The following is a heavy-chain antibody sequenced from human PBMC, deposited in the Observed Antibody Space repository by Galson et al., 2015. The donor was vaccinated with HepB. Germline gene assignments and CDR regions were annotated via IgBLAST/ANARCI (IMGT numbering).Heavy chain of an antibody. Sequence: SLRLSCAASGFTFSGYGMHWVRQAPGKGLEWVAVISYDGSNKYYADSVKGRFTISRDNSKNSLYLQMNSLRAEDTAVYYCAGGYSSGWDYFDYWGQGTLVTVSS. CDR3: AGGYSSGWDYFDY. J-gene: IGHJ4*02. CDR1: GFTFSGYG. CDR2: ISYDGSNK. V-gene: IGHV3-30*03. D-gene: IGHD6-19*01.